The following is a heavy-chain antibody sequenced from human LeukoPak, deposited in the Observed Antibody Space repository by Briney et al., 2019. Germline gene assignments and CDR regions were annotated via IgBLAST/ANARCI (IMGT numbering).Heavy chain of an antibody. J-gene: IGHJ4*02. CDR1: GGTFSSYA. V-gene: IGHV1-69*04. CDR3: ASGYYDSPAASDY. CDR2: IIPILGIA. D-gene: IGHD3-22*01. Sequence: PSVKVSCKASGGTFSSYAISWVRQAPGQGLEWMGRIIPILGIANYAQKFQGRVTITADKSTSTAYMELSSLRSEDTAVYYCASGYYDSPAASDYWGQGTLVTVSS.